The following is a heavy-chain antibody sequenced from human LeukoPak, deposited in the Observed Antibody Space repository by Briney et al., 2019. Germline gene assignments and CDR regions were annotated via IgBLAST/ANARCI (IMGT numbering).Heavy chain of an antibody. J-gene: IGHJ6*03. V-gene: IGHV3-23*01. Sequence: PGGSLRLSCAASGFTFGSYAMSWVRQAPGKGLEWVSAISGSGGSTYYADSVKGRFTISRDNSKNTLYLQMNSLRAEDTAVYYCAKAFSYYYYYYMDVWGKGTTVTVSS. CDR2: ISGSGGST. CDR3: AKAFSYYYYYYMDV. CDR1: GFTFGSYA.